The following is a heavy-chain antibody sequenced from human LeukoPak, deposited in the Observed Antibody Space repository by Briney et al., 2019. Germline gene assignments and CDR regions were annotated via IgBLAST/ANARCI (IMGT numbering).Heavy chain of an antibody. CDR3: AKAYAYDILTGYPNYFDY. CDR1: GFTFDDYA. CDR2: ISWNSGSI. V-gene: IGHV3-9*01. Sequence: GRSLRLSCAASGFTFDDYAMPWVRQAPGKGLEWVSGISWNSGSIGYADSVKGRFTISRDNAKNSLYLQMYSLRAEDTALYYCAKAYAYDILTGYPNYFDYWGQGTLVTVSS. J-gene: IGHJ4*02. D-gene: IGHD3-9*01.